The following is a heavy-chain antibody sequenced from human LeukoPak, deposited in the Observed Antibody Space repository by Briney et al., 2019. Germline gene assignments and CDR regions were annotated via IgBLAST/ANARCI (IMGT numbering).Heavy chain of an antibody. J-gene: IGHJ4*02. V-gene: IGHV1-3*01. Sequence: ASVKVSCKASGYTFTSYAMHWVRQAPGQRLEWMGWINAGNGNTKYSQKFQGRVTITRDTSASTAYMELSSLRSEDTAVYYCGRGGLSQQWLVLYWGQGTLVTVSS. CDR1: GYTFTSYA. CDR3: GRGGLSQQWLVLY. D-gene: IGHD6-19*01. CDR2: INAGNGNT.